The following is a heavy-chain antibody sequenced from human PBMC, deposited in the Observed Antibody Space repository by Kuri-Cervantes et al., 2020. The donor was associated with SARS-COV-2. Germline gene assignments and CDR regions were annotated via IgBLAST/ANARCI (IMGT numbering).Heavy chain of an antibody. V-gene: IGHV7-4-1*01. CDR3: AREGEYQLLYSSGIYYYGMDV. CDR1: GYTFTSYA. CDR2: INTNTGNP. D-gene: IGHD2-2*02. Sequence: ASVNVSCKASGYTFTSYAMNWVRQVPGQGLEWMGWINTNTGNPTYVQGFTGRFVFSLDTSVSTAYLQICSLKAEDTAVYYCAREGEYQLLYSSGIYYYGMDVWGQGTTVTVSS. J-gene: IGHJ6*02.